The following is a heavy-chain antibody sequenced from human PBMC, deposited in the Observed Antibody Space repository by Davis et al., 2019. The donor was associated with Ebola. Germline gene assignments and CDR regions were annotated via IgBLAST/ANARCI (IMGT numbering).Heavy chain of an antibody. Sequence: GESLKISCAASGFTFSSYAMSWVRQVPGKGLEWVSAISGSGGSTYYADSVKGRFTISRDNSKNTLYLQMNSLRAEDTAVYYCAKGTTVTAGWFDPWGQGTLVTVSS. CDR1: GFTFSSYA. D-gene: IGHD4-17*01. CDR3: AKGTTVTAGWFDP. CDR2: ISGSGGST. J-gene: IGHJ5*02. V-gene: IGHV3-23*01.